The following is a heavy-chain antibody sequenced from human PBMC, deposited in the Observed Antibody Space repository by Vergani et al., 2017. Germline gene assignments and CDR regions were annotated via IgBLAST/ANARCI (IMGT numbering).Heavy chain of an antibody. J-gene: IGHJ3*01. CDR2: INPNSGGT. CDR1: GYTFTGYY. CDR3: ARVKIVVVIDSFDF. V-gene: IGHV1-2*02. Sequence: QVQLVQSGAEVKKPGASVKVSCKASGYTFTGYYMHWVRQAPGQGLEWMGWINPNSGGTKYAQKFQGRVTMTRDTSISTAYMELSRLRSDDTAVYYCARVKIVVVIDSFDFWGQGTMVTVSS. D-gene: IGHD3-22*01.